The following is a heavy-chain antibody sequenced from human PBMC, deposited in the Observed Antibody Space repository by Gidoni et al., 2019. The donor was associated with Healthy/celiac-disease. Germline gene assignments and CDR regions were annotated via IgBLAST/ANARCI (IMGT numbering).Heavy chain of an antibody. CDR1: GGSISSSSYY. CDR3: ASPDYYDSSGGDY. Sequence: QLQLQESGPGLVHPSETLSLTCTVSGGSISSSSYYWGWIRQPPGKGLEWIGSIYYSGSTYYNPSLKSRVTISVDTSKNQFSLKLSSVTAADTAVYYCASPDYYDSSGGDYWGQGTLVTVSS. V-gene: IGHV4-39*01. J-gene: IGHJ4*02. CDR2: IYYSGST. D-gene: IGHD3-22*01.